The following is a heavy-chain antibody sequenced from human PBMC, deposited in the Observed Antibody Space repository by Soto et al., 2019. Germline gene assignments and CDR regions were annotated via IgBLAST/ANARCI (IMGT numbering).Heavy chain of an antibody. Sequence: QVHLQESGPGLVKPSETLSLTCSVSGDTIPIDYWNWIRQPPGNRLEWIGYMYYTGSTRYNPSLGSRVTFSVDAYKNQFSLNLSSVTAADTAVYYCARGFYDTGGYSSPFDLWGQGILVTVSS. CDR1: GDTIPIDY. V-gene: IGHV4-59*01. CDR3: ARGFYDTGGYSSPFDL. D-gene: IGHD3-22*01. J-gene: IGHJ5*02. CDR2: MYYTGST.